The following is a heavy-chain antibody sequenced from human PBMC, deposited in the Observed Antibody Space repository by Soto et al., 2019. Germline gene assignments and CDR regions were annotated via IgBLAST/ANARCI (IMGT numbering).Heavy chain of an antibody. D-gene: IGHD3-10*01. J-gene: IGHJ3*02. Sequence: QMQLVQSGPEVKKPGTSVKVSCKASGFTFTSSAMQWVRQARGQRLEWIGWIVVGSGNTNYAQKFQERVTITRDMSTSTAYMELSSLRSEDTAVYYCAAVRENRFGELLDAFDIWGQGTMVTVSS. CDR1: GFTFTSSA. CDR2: IVVGSGNT. V-gene: IGHV1-58*02. CDR3: AAVRENRFGELLDAFDI.